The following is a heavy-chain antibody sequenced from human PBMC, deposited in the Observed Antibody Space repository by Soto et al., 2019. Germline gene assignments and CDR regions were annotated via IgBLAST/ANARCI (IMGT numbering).Heavy chain of an antibody. CDR2: IKEDGSEK. Sequence: PGGSLRLSCADSGFILRNYWMSWVRQAPGMGMQWVASIKEDGSEKYYVDPVKGRFTISRENAKNSLYLQMNSLRAEDTAVYYCAKDTAAYCGGDCSDAFDIWGQGTMVTVSS. J-gene: IGHJ3*02. V-gene: IGHV3-7*03. D-gene: IGHD2-21*02. CDR1: GFILRNYW. CDR3: AKDTAAYCGGDCSDAFDI.